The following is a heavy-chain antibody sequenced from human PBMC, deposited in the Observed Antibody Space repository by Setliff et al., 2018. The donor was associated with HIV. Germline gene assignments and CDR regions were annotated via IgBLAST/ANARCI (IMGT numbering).Heavy chain of an antibody. J-gene: IGHJ3*01. D-gene: IGHD2-2*01. CDR2: IYYSGSI. CDR1: W. V-gene: IGHV4-28*02. CDR3: ARSSIVQVPAAPDAPFDV. Sequence: WWGWLRQPPGKGLEWIGYIYYSGSINYNPSLKSRVTMAVDTSKNQFSLRLRSVTAVDTAVYYCARSSIVQVPAAPDAPFDVWGQGTMVTVSS.